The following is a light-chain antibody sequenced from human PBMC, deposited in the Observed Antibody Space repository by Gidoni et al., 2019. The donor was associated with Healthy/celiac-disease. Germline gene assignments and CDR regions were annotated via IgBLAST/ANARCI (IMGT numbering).Light chain of an antibody. Sequence: IQMTQSPSSLSASAGDRVTITCRASQSISSYLNWYQQKPGKAPKLLNDAASSVQSGVPSRFSGSGSGTDFTLTISRLQPEDFATYYCQQSYSTPLTFGQGTKVEIK. CDR1: QSISSY. CDR2: AAS. CDR3: QQSYSTPLT. J-gene: IGKJ1*01. V-gene: IGKV1-39*01.